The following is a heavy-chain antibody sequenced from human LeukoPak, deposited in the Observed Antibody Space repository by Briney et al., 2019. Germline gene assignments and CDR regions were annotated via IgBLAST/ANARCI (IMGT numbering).Heavy chain of an antibody. CDR3: ARDGGYRGYDADC. CDR1: GFTFSSYA. CDR2: ISDSGAM. Sequence: GGSLRLSCSASGFTFSSYAMHWVRQAPGKGLEWVSYISDSGAMYYADSVRGRFTISRENAQNSLFLQMNSLRAEDTAVYYRARDGGYRGYDADCWGQGTLVTVSS. V-gene: IGHV3-48*01. D-gene: IGHD5-12*01. J-gene: IGHJ4*02.